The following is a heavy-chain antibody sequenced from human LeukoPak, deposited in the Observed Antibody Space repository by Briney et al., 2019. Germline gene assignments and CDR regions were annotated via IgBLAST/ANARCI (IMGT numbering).Heavy chain of an antibody. CDR1: GFAFSSYG. D-gene: IGHD3-16*01. CDR2: ISGSGAST. CDR3: AKDGGQGADY. V-gene: IGHV3-23*01. Sequence: GGTLRLSCAASGFAFSSYGMSWVRQAPGRGLEWVSAISGSGASTYYADSVKGRFTISRDNSKNTLYLQMNSLRAEDMAVYYCAKDGGQGADYWGQGTLVSVSS. J-gene: IGHJ4*02.